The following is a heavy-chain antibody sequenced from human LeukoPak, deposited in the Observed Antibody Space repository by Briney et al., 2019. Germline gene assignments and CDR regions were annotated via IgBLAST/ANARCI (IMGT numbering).Heavy chain of an antibody. J-gene: IGHJ4*02. D-gene: IGHD6-19*01. V-gene: IGHV4-39*07. Sequence: SETLSLTCTVAGGSISSSSYYWGWIRQPPGKGLEWIGSIYYSGSTYYNPSLKSRVTISVDTSKNQFSLKLSSVTAADTAVYYCARDERTLYRSGWYYFDYWGQGTLVTVSS. CDR1: GGSISSSSYY. CDR2: IYYSGST. CDR3: ARDERTLYRSGWYYFDY.